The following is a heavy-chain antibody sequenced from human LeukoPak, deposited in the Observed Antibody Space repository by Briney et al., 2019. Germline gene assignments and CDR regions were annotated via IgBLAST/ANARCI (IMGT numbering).Heavy chain of an antibody. CDR3: AREAKDYGGNYFDY. J-gene: IGHJ4*02. CDR1: GFTFSSYG. D-gene: IGHD4-23*01. Sequence: GGSLRLSCAASGFTFSSYGMHWVRQAPGKGLEWVAVISYDGSNKYYADSVKGRFTISRDNSKNTLYLQMNSLRAEDTAVYYCAREAKDYGGNYFDYWGQGTLVTVSS. V-gene: IGHV3-30*03. CDR2: ISYDGSNK.